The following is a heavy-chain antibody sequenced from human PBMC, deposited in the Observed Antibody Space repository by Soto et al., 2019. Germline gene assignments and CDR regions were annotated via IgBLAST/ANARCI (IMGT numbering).Heavy chain of an antibody. Sequence: GASVKVSCKASGYTFTSYYMHWVRQAPGQGLEWMGIINPSGGSTSYAQKFQGRVTMTRDTSTSTVYMELSSLRSEDTAVYYCARDNRGYSGYDYYGMDVWGQGTTVTVSS. CDR2: INPSGGST. V-gene: IGHV1-46*01. J-gene: IGHJ6*02. CDR3: ARDNRGYSGYDYYGMDV. CDR1: GYTFTSYY. D-gene: IGHD5-12*01.